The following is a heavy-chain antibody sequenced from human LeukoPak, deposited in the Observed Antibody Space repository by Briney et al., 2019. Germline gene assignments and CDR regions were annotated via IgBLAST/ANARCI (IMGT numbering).Heavy chain of an antibody. D-gene: IGHD3-10*01. CDR1: GFTFSDYA. V-gene: IGHV3-23*01. CDR3: AKGDNGDYGSSRYYYYMDV. Sequence: GGSLRLSCAASGFTFSDYAMSWVRQAPGKGLEWVSTISGSGGNTYYADSVKGRFTISRDNSKNTLYLQMNSLRVEDTAVYYCAKGDNGDYGSSRYYYYMDVWGKGTTVTISS. CDR2: ISGSGGNT. J-gene: IGHJ6*03.